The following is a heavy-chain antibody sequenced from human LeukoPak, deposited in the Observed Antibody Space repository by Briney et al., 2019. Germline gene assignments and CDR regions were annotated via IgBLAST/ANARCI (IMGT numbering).Heavy chain of an antibody. V-gene: IGHV3-21*01. CDR2: ISSSSSYI. Sequence: GGSLRLSCAASGFTLSSYSMNWVRQAPGKGLEWVSFISSSSSYIYYADSVKGRFTISRDNAKNSLYLQMNSLRAEDTAVYYCARDSPYPLTYYYDSSGSGGYYFDYWGQGTLVTVSS. J-gene: IGHJ4*02. D-gene: IGHD3-22*01. CDR1: GFTLSSYS. CDR3: ARDSPYPLTYYYDSSGSGGYYFDY.